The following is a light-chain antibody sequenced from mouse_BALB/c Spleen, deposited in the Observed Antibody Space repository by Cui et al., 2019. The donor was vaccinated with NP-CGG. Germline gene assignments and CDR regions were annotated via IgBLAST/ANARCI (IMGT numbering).Light chain of an antibody. V-gene: IGLV1*01. CDR3: ALWYSNHWV. CDR1: TGAVITTNY. Sequence: QSFVTHVSSLTTPPGETVTLTCRSSTGAVITTNYANWVQEKPDHLFTGLIGGTNNRAPGVPARFSGSLIGDKAALTITGAQTEDEAIYFCALWYSNHWVFGGGTKLTVL. CDR2: GTN. J-gene: IGLJ1*01.